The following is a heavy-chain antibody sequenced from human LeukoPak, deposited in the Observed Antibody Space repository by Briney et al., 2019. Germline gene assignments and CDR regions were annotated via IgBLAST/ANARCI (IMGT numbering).Heavy chain of an antibody. J-gene: IGHJ6*03. CDR2: SRDKGNSYTT. CDR3: AKAAMVRGVTYYYYYMDV. V-gene: IGHV3-72*01. CDR1: GFTFSDHY. D-gene: IGHD3-10*01. Sequence: GGSLRLSCAASGFTFSDHYIDWVRQAPGKGLEWVGRSRDKGNSYTTAYAASVRGRFTISRDNSKNTLYLQMNSLRAEDTAVYYCAKAAMVRGVTYYYYYMDVWGKGTTVTISS.